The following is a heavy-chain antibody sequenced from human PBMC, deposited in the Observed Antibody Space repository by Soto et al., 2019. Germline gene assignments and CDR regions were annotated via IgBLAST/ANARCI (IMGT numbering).Heavy chain of an antibody. J-gene: IGHJ4*02. CDR3: ARRPGGGGY. Sequence: EVQLVESGGGLIQPGGSLRLSCAVSGFTVSNNYMSWVRQAPGKGLEGVSVIYSGGYTAYGDSVKGRFTISRDNSKNTLYLKRTARGADAPAVCYCARRPGGGGYWGQGTLVTVSS. CDR2: IYSGGYT. CDR1: GFTVSNNY. D-gene: IGHD3-10*01. V-gene: IGHV3-53*01.